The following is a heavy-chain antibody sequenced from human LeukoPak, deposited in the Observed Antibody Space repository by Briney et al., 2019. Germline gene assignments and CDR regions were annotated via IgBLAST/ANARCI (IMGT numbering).Heavy chain of an antibody. D-gene: IGHD3-10*01. J-gene: IGHJ4*02. CDR1: RGTFSSYA. V-gene: IGHV1-69*05. CDR2: IIPIFGTA. Sequence: SVRVSCKASRGTFSSYAISWVRQAPGQGHEWMGRIIPIFGTANYAQKFQGRVTITTDESTRTAYIELSSLRSEDTAVYYCARAWNYGSGSAFDYWGQGTLVTVSS. CDR3: ARAWNYGSGSAFDY.